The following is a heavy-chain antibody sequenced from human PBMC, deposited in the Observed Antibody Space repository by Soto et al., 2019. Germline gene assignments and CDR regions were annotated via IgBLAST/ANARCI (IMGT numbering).Heavy chain of an antibody. CDR2: ISYDGSNK. D-gene: IGHD3-10*01. Sequence: QVQLVESGGGVVQPGRSLRLSCAGSGFTFSAYGMDWVRQAPGKGLEWVAAISYDGSNKYYADSVKGRFTISRDNSKNTLYLQMNSLRAEDTAVYYCSKDRMGAGVRGYFDYWGQGTLVTVSS. V-gene: IGHV3-30*18. CDR1: GFTFSAYG. CDR3: SKDRMGAGVRGYFDY. J-gene: IGHJ4*02.